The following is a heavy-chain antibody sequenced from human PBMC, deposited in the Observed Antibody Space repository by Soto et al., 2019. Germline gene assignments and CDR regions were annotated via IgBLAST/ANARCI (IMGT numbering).Heavy chain of an antibody. V-gene: IGHV3-30*18. CDR1: GFTFSSYG. J-gene: IGHJ3*02. D-gene: IGHD2-15*01. CDR3: AKTEDGAFVM. CDR2: ISHDGSTK. Sequence: QVQLVESGGGVVQPGRSLRLSCVASGFTFSSYGVHWVRQAPGKGLEWVAVISHDGSTKYYANSVKGRFTISRDNSKSTLYLQMNSLRAEDTAMYYCAKTEDGAFVMWGQGTMVAVSS.